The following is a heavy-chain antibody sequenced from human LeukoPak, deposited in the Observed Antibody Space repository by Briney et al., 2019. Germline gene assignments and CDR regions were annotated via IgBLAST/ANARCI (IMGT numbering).Heavy chain of an antibody. Sequence: GGSLRLSCAASGFTFSSYAMSWVRQAPGKGLEWVSAISGSGGSTYYADSVKGRFTISRDNSKNTLYLQMNSLRAEDTAVYYCAKDPGLLWFGESSNWFDPWGQGTLVTVSS. CDR2: ISGSGGST. V-gene: IGHV3-23*01. D-gene: IGHD3-10*01. CDR1: GFTFSSYA. J-gene: IGHJ5*02. CDR3: AKDPGLLWFGESSNWFDP.